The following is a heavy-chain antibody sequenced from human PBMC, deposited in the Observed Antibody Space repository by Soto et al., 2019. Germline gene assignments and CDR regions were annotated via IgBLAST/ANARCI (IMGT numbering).Heavy chain of an antibody. CDR1: GFTFSSYS. D-gene: IGHD3-16*01. Sequence: EVQLVESGGGLVQPGGSLRLSCAASGFTFSSYSMNWVRQAPGKGLEWVSYISSSSSTIYYADSVKGRFTISRDNAKKSMDLQMNSLRDEDTAVYYCAREVPSRGAWWFAPWGQGTLVTVSS. CDR2: ISSSSSTI. V-gene: IGHV3-48*02. CDR3: AREVPSRGAWWFAP. J-gene: IGHJ5*02.